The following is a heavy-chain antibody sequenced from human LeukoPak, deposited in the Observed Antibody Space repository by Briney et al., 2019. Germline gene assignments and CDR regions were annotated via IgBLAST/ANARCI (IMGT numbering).Heavy chain of an antibody. CDR1: GYLFSNDW. D-gene: IGHD1-7*01. CDR2: VYPGDSDT. V-gene: IGHV5-51*01. CDR3: ARRGLELRGDYDYYTDV. J-gene: IGHJ6*03. Sequence: HGESLKISCKASGYLFSNDWIAWARQMPGKGLEWIGIVYPGDSDTRYSPSFQGQVTISADKSINTAYLHWSRLKTSDTAIYYCARRGLELRGDYDYYTDVWGKGTTVTVSS.